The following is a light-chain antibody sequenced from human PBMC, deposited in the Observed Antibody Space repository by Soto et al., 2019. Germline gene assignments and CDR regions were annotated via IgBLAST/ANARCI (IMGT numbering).Light chain of an antibody. Sequence: DIQMTQSPSSLSAYLGDRVTITCRASQGISNYLAWYQQKPGRLPKLLLFGASTLQSGVPARFSGSGSGTLFTLTISSLQPEDFATYYCQQSYSTPWTFGQGTKVDIK. J-gene: IGKJ1*01. CDR3: QQSYSTPWT. CDR1: QGISNY. CDR2: GAS. V-gene: IGKV1-27*01.